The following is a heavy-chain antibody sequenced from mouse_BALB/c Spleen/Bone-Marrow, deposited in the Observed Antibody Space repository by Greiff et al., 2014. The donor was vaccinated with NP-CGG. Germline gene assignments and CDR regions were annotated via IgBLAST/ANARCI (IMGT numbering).Heavy chain of an antibody. D-gene: IGHD2-2*01. J-gene: IGHJ4*01. Sequence: EVNLVESGGGLVRPGGSLKLSCAASGFTFSSYAMSWVRQTTEKRLEWVATISSGGSYTYYPDSVKGRFTISRDNAKNTLYLQMSSLKSEDTAMYYCTRIYYGYDGGYYYAMDYWGQGTSVTVSS. V-gene: IGHV5-6-4*01. CDR1: GFTFSSYA. CDR3: TRIYYGYDGGYYYAMDY. CDR2: ISSGGSYT.